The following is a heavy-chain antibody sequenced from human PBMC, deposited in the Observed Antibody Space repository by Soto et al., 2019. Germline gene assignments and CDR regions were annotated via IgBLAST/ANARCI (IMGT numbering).Heavy chain of an antibody. CDR1: GFTLSSYA. CDR3: EIGPTIFGVGVDAFDI. CDR2: ISGSGDFT. Sequence: EVQMLESGGGLVQPGGSLRLSCAASGFTLSSYALSWVRQAPGKGLEWVSGISGSGDFTFDADSVRGRFTISRDNSMNAMYPQMHRMNSEDAADYYFEIGPTIFGVGVDAFDIWGQGTMATVSS. D-gene: IGHD3-3*01. J-gene: IGHJ3*02. V-gene: IGHV3-23*01.